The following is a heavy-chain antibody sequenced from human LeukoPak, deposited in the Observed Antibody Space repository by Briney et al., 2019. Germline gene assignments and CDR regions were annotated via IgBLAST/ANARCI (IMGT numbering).Heavy chain of an antibody. J-gene: IGHJ5*02. CDR1: GYTFTGYY. CDR3: ARSRPLAYCGGDCSLDP. CDR2: INPNSGGT. D-gene: IGHD2-21*02. V-gene: IGHV1-2*02. Sequence: ASVKVSCKASGYTFTGYYMHWVRQAPGQGLEWMGWINPNSGGTNYAQKFQGRVTMTRDTPISTAYMELSRLRSDDTAVYYCARSRPLAYCGGDCSLDPWGQGTLVTVSS.